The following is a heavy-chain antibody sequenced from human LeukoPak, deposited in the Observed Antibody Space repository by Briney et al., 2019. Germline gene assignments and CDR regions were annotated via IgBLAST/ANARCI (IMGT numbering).Heavy chain of an antibody. CDR2: IYYSGST. Sequence: SETLSLTCTVSGGPISSHYWSWIRQPPGKGLEWIGYIYYSGSTNYNPSLKSRVTISVDTSKNQFSLKLSSVTAADTAVYYCARGLITIFGVVMGYFDYWGQGTLVTVSS. CDR3: ARGLITIFGVVMGYFDY. J-gene: IGHJ4*02. CDR1: GGPISSHY. V-gene: IGHV4-59*11. D-gene: IGHD3-3*01.